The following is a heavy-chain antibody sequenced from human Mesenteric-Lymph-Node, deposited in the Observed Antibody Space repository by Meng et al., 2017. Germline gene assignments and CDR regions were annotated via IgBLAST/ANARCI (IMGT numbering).Heavy chain of an antibody. CDR1: GFTFSSYS. CDR3: ARDKGRGYCSSTSCYGAFDI. J-gene: IGHJ3*02. V-gene: IGHV3-21*01. Sequence: GESLKISCAASGFTFSSYSMNWVRQAPGKGLEWVSSISSSSSYIYYADSVKGRFTISRDNAKNSLYLQMNSLRAEDTAVYYCARDKGRGYCSSTSCYGAFDIWGQGTMVTVSS. CDR2: ISSSSSYI. D-gene: IGHD2-2*01.